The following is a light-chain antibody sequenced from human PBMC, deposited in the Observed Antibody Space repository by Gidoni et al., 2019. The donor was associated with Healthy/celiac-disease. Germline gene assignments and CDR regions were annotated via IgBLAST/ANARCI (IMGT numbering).Light chain of an antibody. Sequence: DIVMTQSPASLAVSLGERATINCKSSQSVLYSSNNKNYLAWYQQKPGQPPKLLIYWASTRESGVPDRFSGSGSGTDFTLTISSLQAEDVAVYYCQQYYSPPLTFXGXTKVEIK. J-gene: IGKJ4*01. V-gene: IGKV4-1*01. CDR2: WAS. CDR1: QSVLYSSNNKNY. CDR3: QQYYSPPLT.